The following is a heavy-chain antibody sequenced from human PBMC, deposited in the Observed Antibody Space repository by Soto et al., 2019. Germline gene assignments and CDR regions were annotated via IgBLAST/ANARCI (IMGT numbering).Heavy chain of an antibody. D-gene: IGHD5-18*01. V-gene: IGHV3-23*01. CDR1: GFTFSSFA. J-gene: IGHJ4*02. CDR2: ISGSGDGT. Sequence: GGSLRLSCAASGFTFSSFALSWVRQAPGKGLEWVSAISGSGDGTDYADSVKGRFTISRDNSKNTLYLQMNSLRAEDTAVYYCAGPGYSSQDYWGQGALVTVSS. CDR3: AGPGYSSQDY.